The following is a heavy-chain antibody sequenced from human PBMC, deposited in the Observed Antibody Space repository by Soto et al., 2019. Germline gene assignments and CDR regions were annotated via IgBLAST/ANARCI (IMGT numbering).Heavy chain of an antibody. CDR2: IYYSGST. Sequence: SETLSLTCTVSGGSISSYYWSWIRQPPGKGLEWIGYIYYSGSTNYNPSLKSRVTISVDTSKNQFSLKLSSVPAADTAVYYCARWHGYSSSWETASDVFAIWGKGTMVPVSS. J-gene: IGHJ3*02. CDR1: GGSISSYY. V-gene: IGHV4-59*01. CDR3: ARWHGYSSSWETASDVFAI. D-gene: IGHD6-13*01.